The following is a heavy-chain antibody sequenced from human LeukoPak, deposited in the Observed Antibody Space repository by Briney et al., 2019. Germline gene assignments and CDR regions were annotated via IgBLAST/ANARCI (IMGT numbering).Heavy chain of an antibody. D-gene: IGHD6-13*01. CDR2: ISGSGGST. CDR3: ARGSSSWYANWYFDL. V-gene: IGHV3-23*01. J-gene: IGHJ2*01. Sequence: PGGSLRLSCAASGFTFSSYAMSWVRQAPGKGLEWVSAISGSGGSTYYADSVKGRFTISRDNSKNTLYLQMNSLRAEDTAVYYCARGSSSWYANWYFDLWGRGTLVTVSS. CDR1: GFTFSSYA.